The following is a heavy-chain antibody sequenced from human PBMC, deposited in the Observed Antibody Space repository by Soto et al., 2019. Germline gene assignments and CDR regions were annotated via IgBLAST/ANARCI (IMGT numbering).Heavy chain of an antibody. V-gene: IGHV2-5*02. CDR2: IYWDDDR. CDR1: GFSRTTIGVA. Sequence: ASSPTLVNPTQTLTLTCSFSGFSRTTIGVAVAWIRQPPGKALEWLALIYWDDDRRYSPSLKSRLTITKDTSKNQVVLTMTNMDPVDTATYYCARLVGADYYYYGMDVWGQGTTVTVSS. CDR3: ARLVGADYYYYGMDV. J-gene: IGHJ6*02. D-gene: IGHD1-26*01.